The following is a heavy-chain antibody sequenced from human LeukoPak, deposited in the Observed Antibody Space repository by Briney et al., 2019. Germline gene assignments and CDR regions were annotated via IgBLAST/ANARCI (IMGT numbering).Heavy chain of an antibody. D-gene: IGHD3-3*01. Sequence: GGSLRLSCAPSGFTFSTFVMHWVRQAPRQGVERVALISYDGSNKYYADSVKGRFTISRDNSKNTLYLQMNSLRAEDTAVFYCARSPTIFGSFDPWGQGTLVTVSS. CDR2: ISYDGSNK. V-gene: IGHV3-30*04. J-gene: IGHJ5*02. CDR3: ARSPTIFGSFDP. CDR1: GFTFSTFV.